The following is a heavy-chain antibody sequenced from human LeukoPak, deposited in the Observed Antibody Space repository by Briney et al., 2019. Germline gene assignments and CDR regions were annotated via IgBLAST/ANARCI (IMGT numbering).Heavy chain of an antibody. CDR3: ASSSWEKTFDY. CDR1: GGSITFYY. J-gene: IGHJ4*02. CDR2: IHTSGTT. Sequence: SETLSLTCSVSGGSITFYYWNWLRKPAGKGLEWIGRIHTSGTTNYNPSLKSRVTMSIDTSQKKFSLNLTSVTAADTAVYYCASSSWEKTFDYWGQGALVTVSS. D-gene: IGHD6-6*01. V-gene: IGHV4-4*07.